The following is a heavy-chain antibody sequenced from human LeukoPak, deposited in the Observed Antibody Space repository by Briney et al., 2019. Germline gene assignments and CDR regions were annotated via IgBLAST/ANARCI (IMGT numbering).Heavy chain of an antibody. Sequence: GSLRLSCAASGFTFSDYYMSWIRQAPGKGLEWIGSIYYSATTYYNPSLKSRVSISVDTSKNQFSLKLSSVSAADTAVYYCARSSGYLFDPWGQGTLVTVSS. CDR3: ARSSGYLFDP. J-gene: IGHJ5*02. V-gene: IGHV4-38-2*01. D-gene: IGHD3-22*01. CDR2: IYYSATT. CDR1: GFTFSDYY.